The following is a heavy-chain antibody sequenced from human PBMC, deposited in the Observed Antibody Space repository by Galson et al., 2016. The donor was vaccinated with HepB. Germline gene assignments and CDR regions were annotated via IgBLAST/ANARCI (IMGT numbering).Heavy chain of an antibody. V-gene: IGHV3-48*02. Sequence: SLRLSCAASGFIFSRYSMNWVRQAPGQGLEWVSYIVSGSDTIYYADPVKGRFTISRDNAKNSLYLQMIGLRDEDTAVYYCARGQDTSVEIYYYSMDAWGQGTTVTVSS. D-gene: IGHD2-15*01. CDR1: GFIFSRYS. CDR3: ARGQDTSVEIYYYSMDA. J-gene: IGHJ6*02. CDR2: IVSGSDTI.